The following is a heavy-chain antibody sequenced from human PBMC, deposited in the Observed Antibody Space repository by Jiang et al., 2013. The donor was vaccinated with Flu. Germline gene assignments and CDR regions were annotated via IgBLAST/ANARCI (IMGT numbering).Heavy chain of an antibody. Sequence: TLSLTCIVSGGSISSTSYCWGWIRQPPGKGLEWIGSIYSGGSTYYNPSLKSRVTISLDMSKNQFSLRLTSVTAADTAVFYCARLDYGDGYYYYGMDVWGQGTSVTVS. V-gene: IGHV4-39*01. CDR3: ARLDYGDGYYYYGMDV. CDR1: GGSISSTSYC. CDR2: IYSGGST. J-gene: IGHJ6*02. D-gene: IGHD4-17*01.